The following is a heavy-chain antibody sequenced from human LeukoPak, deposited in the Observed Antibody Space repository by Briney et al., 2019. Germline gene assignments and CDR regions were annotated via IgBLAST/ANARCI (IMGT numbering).Heavy chain of an antibody. Sequence: PSETLSLTCTVSGGSISSSSYYWGWIRQPPGKGLEWIGSIYYSGSTYYNPSLKSRVTISVDSSNNQFSLKLSSVTAADTAVYYCARRKVNGDYFDYWGQGTLVTVSS. J-gene: IGHJ4*02. D-gene: IGHD4-17*01. CDR3: ARRKVNGDYFDY. V-gene: IGHV4-39*01. CDR2: IYYSGST. CDR1: GGSISSSSYY.